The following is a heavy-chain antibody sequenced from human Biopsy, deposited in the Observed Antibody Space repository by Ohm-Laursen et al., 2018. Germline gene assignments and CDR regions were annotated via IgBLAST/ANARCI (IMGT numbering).Heavy chain of an antibody. Sequence: SDTLSLTRAVFGKTHSDYHWSWIRQPPGKGLEWIGQINQAGTTNYNPTLKSRVSISADASKYEFPLRLTSVTAADTAVYLCGNEVHGRDYWGLGAQVTVSS. D-gene: IGHD2-15*01. CDR1: GKTHSDYH. V-gene: IGHV4-34*08. J-gene: IGHJ4*02. CDR3: GNEVHGRDY. CDR2: INQAGTT.